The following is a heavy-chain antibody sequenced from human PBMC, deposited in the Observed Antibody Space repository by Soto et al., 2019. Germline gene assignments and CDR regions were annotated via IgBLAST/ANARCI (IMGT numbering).Heavy chain of an antibody. J-gene: IGHJ3*02. CDR3: AREERITGGLDI. CDR1: GFLFSSYG. V-gene: IGHV3-30*03. D-gene: IGHD2-8*02. CDR2: ISSDGSEE. Sequence: GGSLRLSFTASGFLFSSYGMHWVRQAPGKGPVWVAFISSDGSEEYYTDSVKGRFSISRDASKNKLYLQMNSLRVEDTAVYYCAREERITGGLDIWGQGTMVTVSS.